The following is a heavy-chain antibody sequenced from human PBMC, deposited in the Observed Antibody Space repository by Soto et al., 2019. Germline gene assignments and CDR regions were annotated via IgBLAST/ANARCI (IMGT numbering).Heavy chain of an antibody. CDR3: AREAHVAVAATEGVYFDY. CDR1: GFTFSSYG. CDR2: IWYDGSNK. Sequence: QVQLVESGGGVVQPGRSLRLSCAASGFTFSSYGMHWVRQAPGKGLEWVAVIWYDGSNKYYADSVKGRFTISRDNSKNTVYLQMNSLRAEDTAVYYCAREAHVAVAATEGVYFDYWGQGTLVTVSS. J-gene: IGHJ4*02. V-gene: IGHV3-33*01. D-gene: IGHD6-19*01.